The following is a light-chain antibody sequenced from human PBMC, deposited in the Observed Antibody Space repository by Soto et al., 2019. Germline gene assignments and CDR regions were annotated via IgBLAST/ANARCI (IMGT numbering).Light chain of an antibody. Sequence: DIQMTQSPSSLSASVGDRVTITCRASQTISTYLNWYRQKPGRAPELLIYAASTLQSGVPSRFGGSGSGTDFTLTITSRQPEDFATYYCQQSYSSPPHTFGQGTKVEIK. CDR2: AAS. V-gene: IGKV1-39*01. CDR3: QQSYSSPPHT. J-gene: IGKJ2*01. CDR1: QTISTY.